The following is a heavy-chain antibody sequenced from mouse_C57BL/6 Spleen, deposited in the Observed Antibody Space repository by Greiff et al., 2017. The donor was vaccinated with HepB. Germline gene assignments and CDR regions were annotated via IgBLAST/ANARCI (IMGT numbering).Heavy chain of an antibody. CDR1: GYSFTGYY. CDR2: INPSTGGT. V-gene: IGHV1-42*01. Sequence: VQLQQSGPELVKPGASVKISCKASGYSFTGYYMNWVKQSPEKSLEWIGEINPSTGGTTYNQKFKAKATLTVDKSSSTAYMQLKSLTSEDSAVYYCARWGPYAMDYWGQGTSVTVSS. CDR3: ARWGPYAMDY. J-gene: IGHJ4*01.